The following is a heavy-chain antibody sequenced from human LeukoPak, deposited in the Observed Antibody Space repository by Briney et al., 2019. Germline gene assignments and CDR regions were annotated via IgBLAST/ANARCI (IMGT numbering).Heavy chain of an antibody. Sequence: GGSLRLSCAASGFTFSSYSMNWVRQAPRKGLEWVSSISSSSSYIYYADSVKGRFTISRDNAKNSLYLQMNSLRAEDTAVYYCARGSIGDAFDIWGQGTMVTVSS. V-gene: IGHV3-21*01. CDR1: GFTFSSYS. J-gene: IGHJ3*02. D-gene: IGHD2/OR15-2a*01. CDR3: ARGSIGDAFDI. CDR2: ISSSSSYI.